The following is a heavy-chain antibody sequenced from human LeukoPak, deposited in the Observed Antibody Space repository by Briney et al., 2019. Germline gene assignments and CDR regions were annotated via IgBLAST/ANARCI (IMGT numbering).Heavy chain of an antibody. Sequence: GGSLRLSCAASGFTFSGYSMNWVRQAPGKGLEWVSYISSSSTTIYYADSVKGRFTISRDNAKNSLYLQMNSLRAEDTAVYYCARDARGVIITTDFDYWGQGTLVTVSS. D-gene: IGHD3-10*01. J-gene: IGHJ4*02. CDR3: ARDARGVIITTDFDY. V-gene: IGHV3-48*01. CDR1: GFTFSGYS. CDR2: ISSSSTTI.